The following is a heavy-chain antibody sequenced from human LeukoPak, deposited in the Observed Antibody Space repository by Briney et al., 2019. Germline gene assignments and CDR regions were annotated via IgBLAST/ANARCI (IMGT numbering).Heavy chain of an antibody. Sequence: SQTLSLTCTVSGGSISSYYWSWIRQPPGKGLEWIGYIYYSGSTNYNPSLKSRVTISVDTSKNQFSLELSSVTAADTAVYYCARGHSYGYTDYFDYWGQGTLVTVSS. CDR3: ARGHSYGYTDYFDY. V-gene: IGHV4-59*01. D-gene: IGHD5-18*01. J-gene: IGHJ4*02. CDR2: IYYSGST. CDR1: GGSISSYY.